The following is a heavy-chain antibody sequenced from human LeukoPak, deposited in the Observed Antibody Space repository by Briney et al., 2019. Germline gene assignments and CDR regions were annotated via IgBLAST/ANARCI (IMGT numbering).Heavy chain of an antibody. CDR1: GGSFSGHS. D-gene: IGHD2-2*01. CDR3: ARDRSDSIVVVPAAMSWGFDY. J-gene: IGHJ4*02. Sequence: SETLSLTCAVYGGSFSGHSWSWIRQAPGKGLEWIGEISHTGGINYNPSLKSRVTISADTSKNQFSLKLSSVTAADTAVYYCARDRSDSIVVVPAAMSWGFDYWGQGTLVTVSS. V-gene: IGHV4-34*01. CDR2: ISHTGGI.